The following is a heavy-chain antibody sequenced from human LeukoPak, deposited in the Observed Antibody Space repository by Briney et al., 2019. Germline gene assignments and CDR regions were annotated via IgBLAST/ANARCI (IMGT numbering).Heavy chain of an antibody. CDR3: ARHSYYYDSSGYYFGSRGYYYYMDV. CDR2: INHSGST. J-gene: IGHJ6*03. D-gene: IGHD3-22*01. CDR1: GGSFSGYY. Sequence: SETLSLTCAVYGGSFSGYYWSWIRQPPGKGLEWIGEINHSGSTNYNPSLKSRVTISVDTSKNQFSLKLSSVTAADTAVYYCARHSYYYDSSGYYFGSRGYYYYMDVWGKGTTVTISS. V-gene: IGHV4-34*01.